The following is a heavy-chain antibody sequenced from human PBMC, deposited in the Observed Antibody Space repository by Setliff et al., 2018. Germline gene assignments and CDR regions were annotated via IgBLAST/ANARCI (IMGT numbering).Heavy chain of an antibody. Sequence: AASVKVSCKASGFTFTNYYMHWVRQAPGQGLEWMGWINLHNGGTNYAQSFQDRVTMTSDTSITTVYMELRSLRSDDRAIYYCARGRIGSTWTGDLWGQGTLVTVSS. D-gene: IGHD1-26*01. V-gene: IGHV1-2*02. CDR2: INLHNGGT. J-gene: IGHJ4*02. CDR3: ARGRIGSTWTGDL. CDR1: GFTFTNYY.